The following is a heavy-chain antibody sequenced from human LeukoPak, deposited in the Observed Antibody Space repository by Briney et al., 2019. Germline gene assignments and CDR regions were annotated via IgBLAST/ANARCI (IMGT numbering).Heavy chain of an antibody. CDR3: TTDLYSGSYSDAFDI. CDR2: IKSKTDGGTT. J-gene: IGHJ3*02. CDR1: GFTFSNAW. Sequence: GGSLRLSCAASGFTFSNAWMSWVRQAPGKGLEWVGRIKSKTDGGTTDYAAPVKGRFTISRDDSKNTLYLQMNSLKTEDTAVYYCTTDLYSGSYSDAFDIWGQGTMVTVSS. D-gene: IGHD1-26*01. V-gene: IGHV3-15*01.